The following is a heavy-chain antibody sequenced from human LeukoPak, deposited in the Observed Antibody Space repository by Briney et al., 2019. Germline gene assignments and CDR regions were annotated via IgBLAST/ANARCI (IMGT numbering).Heavy chain of an antibody. CDR1: GFIFSSYD. V-gene: IGHV3-21*01. CDR2: ISSSSSCI. D-gene: IGHD4-23*01. J-gene: IGHJ4*02. Sequence: PGGSLRLSCAASGFIFSSYDMNWVRQAPGKGLEWVSSISSSSSCIYYADSVKGRFTISRDNAKNSLYLQMNSLRAEDTAVYYCARGTVVTPSGDYWGQGTLVTVSS. CDR3: ARGTVVTPSGDY.